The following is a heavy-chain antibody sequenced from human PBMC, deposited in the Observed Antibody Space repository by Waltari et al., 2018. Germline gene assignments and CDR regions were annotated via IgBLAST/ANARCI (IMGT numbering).Heavy chain of an antibody. CDR2: IYYSGTT. CDR1: GGSISSGGYY. Sequence: QVQLQESGPGLVKPSQTLSLTCTVSGGSISSGGYYWSWIRQHPGKGLEWIGYIYYSGTTYYNPSLKSRVTISVDTSKNQFSLKLSSVTAADTAVYYCARGIVVVPAAPKSLSWFDPWGQGTLVTVSS. V-gene: IGHV4-31*03. D-gene: IGHD2-2*01. J-gene: IGHJ5*02. CDR3: ARGIVVVPAAPKSLSWFDP.